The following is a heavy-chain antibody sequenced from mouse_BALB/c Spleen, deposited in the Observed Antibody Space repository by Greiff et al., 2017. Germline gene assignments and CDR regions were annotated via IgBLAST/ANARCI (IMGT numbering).Heavy chain of an antibody. V-gene: IGHV5-4*02. Sequence: EVQGVESGGGLVKPGGSLKLSCAASGFTFSDYYMYWVRQTPEKRLEWVATISDGGSYTYYPDSVKGRFTISRDNAKNNLYLQMSSLKSEDTAMYYCARDSVRRGLWYAMDYWGQGTSVTVSS. J-gene: IGHJ4*01. D-gene: IGHD2-14*01. CDR2: ISDGGSYT. CDR1: GFTFSDYY. CDR3: ARDSVRRGLWYAMDY.